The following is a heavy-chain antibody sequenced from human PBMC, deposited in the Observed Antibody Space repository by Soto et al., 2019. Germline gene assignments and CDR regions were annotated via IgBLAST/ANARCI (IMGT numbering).Heavy chain of an antibody. Sequence: SVKVSSKASEVTLSSYTISWVLQAPGQGLEWMGGIIPIFGTANYAQKFQGRVTITADESTSTAYMELSSLRSEDTAVYYCARDPWEDTAMVARDYWGQGTLVTVSS. J-gene: IGHJ4*02. CDR3: ARDPWEDTAMVARDY. V-gene: IGHV1-69*13. CDR1: EVTLSSYT. CDR2: IIPIFGTA. D-gene: IGHD5-18*01.